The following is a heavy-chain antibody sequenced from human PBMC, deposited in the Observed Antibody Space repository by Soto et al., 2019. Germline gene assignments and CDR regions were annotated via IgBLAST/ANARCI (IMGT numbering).Heavy chain of an antibody. CDR3: AHSVPTTVTTSHFDY. D-gene: IGHD4-17*01. J-gene: IGHJ4*02. Sequence: QITLKESGPTLVKPTQTLTLTCTFSGFSLSTSGVGVGWIRQPPGKALEWLALIYWDDDKRYSPSLKSRLTITKDTSKNQVVPTMTNMDPVDTATYYCAHSVPTTVTTSHFDYWGQGTLVTVSS. V-gene: IGHV2-5*02. CDR1: GFSLSTSGVG. CDR2: IYWDDDK.